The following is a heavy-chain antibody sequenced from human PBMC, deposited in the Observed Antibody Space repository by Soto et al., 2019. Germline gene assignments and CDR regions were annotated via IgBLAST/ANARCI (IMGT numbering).Heavy chain of an antibody. CDR2: TYYRSKWYY. CDR1: GDSVSSNSVV. J-gene: IGHJ4*02. D-gene: IGHD3-16*02. CDR3: ARRAFIVLHCPGFDY. V-gene: IGHV6-1*01. Sequence: TLSLTCGISGDSVSSNSVVWNWIRQSPSRGLEWLGRTYYRSKWYYEYAESVKSRIAINPDTSKNQFSLQLNSVTPEDTAVYYCARRAFIVLHCPGFDYWGQGTPVTVS.